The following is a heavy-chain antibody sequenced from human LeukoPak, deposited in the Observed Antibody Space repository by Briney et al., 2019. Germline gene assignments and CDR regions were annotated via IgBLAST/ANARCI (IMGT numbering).Heavy chain of an antibody. CDR1: GGTFSSYA. J-gene: IGHJ4*02. CDR2: IIPIFGTA. D-gene: IGHD3-9*01. V-gene: IGHV1-69*13. CDR3: AGNFYRGILTHFDY. Sequence: GAAVTVSCKASGGTFSSYAISWVRQAPGQGLEWMGGIIPIFGTANYAQKFQGRVTITADESTSTAYMELSSLRSEDTAVYYCAGNFYRGILTHFDYWGQGTLVTVSS.